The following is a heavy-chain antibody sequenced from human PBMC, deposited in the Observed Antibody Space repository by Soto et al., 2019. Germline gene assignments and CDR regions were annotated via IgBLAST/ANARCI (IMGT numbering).Heavy chain of an antibody. Sequence: QVQLQESGPGLVKPSETLSLTCTVSGGSISSYYWKWIRQPPGKGLEWIGYIYYSGSTNYNPSLKSRVTISLDTSKNQFSLKLTSVPAADTAVYYCAALPRYWGQGTLVTVSS. CDR3: AALPRY. D-gene: IGHD6-6*01. CDR1: GGSISSYY. J-gene: IGHJ4*02. CDR2: IYYSGST. V-gene: IGHV4-59*01.